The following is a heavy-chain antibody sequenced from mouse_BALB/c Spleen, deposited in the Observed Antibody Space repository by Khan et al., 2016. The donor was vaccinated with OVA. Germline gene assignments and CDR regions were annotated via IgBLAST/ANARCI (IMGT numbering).Heavy chain of an antibody. J-gene: IGHJ3*01. V-gene: IGHV1-5*01. D-gene: IGHD2-2*01. CDR1: GYTFTSYW. CDR2: IYPGNSDT. Sequence: VQLQQSGTVLARPGTSVKMSCKASGYTFTSYWMHWVKQRPGQGLEWIGAIYPGNSDTSYTQKFKGKANLTAVTSTSTAYMELSSLTNEDSAVYYCTRFGYLFAYWGQGTLVTVSA. CDR3: TRFGYLFAY.